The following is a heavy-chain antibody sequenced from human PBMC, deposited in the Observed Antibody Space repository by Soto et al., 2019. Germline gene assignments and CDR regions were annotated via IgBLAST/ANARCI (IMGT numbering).Heavy chain of an antibody. CDR2: TSYDGSNK. Sequence: QVQLVESGGGVVQPGTSLRLSCVGSGFTFRSYVIHWVRQAPGKGLEWVALTSYDGSNKYYDDSVKGRFTISRDNSRNTVALQRDSLRLEDTALYYCARWGTTGGLDVWGQGTLVSVSS. V-gene: IGHV3-30*19. CDR1: GFTFRSYV. J-gene: IGHJ4*02. D-gene: IGHD3-16*01. CDR3: ARWGTTGGLDV.